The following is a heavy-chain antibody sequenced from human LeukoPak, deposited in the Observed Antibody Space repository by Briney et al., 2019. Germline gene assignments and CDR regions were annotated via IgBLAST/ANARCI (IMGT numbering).Heavy chain of an antibody. CDR1: GFAFRSYA. Sequence: PGKSLRLSCAASGFAFRSYAIHWVRQTPGKGLEWVAFISYDGTVKYYADSVKGRFSISRDNSKNTLSLQMNSLRGDDTAIYYCARDRRYCSSTSCYAFDIWGQGTMVTVSS. V-gene: IGHV3-30-3*01. D-gene: IGHD2-2*01. CDR2: ISYDGTVK. J-gene: IGHJ3*02. CDR3: ARDRRYCSSTSCYAFDI.